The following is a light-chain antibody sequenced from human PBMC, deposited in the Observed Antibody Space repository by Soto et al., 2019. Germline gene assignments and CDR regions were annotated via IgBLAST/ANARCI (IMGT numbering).Light chain of an antibody. Sequence: IVLTQSPGTLSLSPGERVPLSCMASQSISNNHLAWYQQKPGQAPRLLIYGASSRATGIPDRFSGSGSGTDFTLTISRLEPEDFAVYYCQQYGSSWTFGQGTKVDI. CDR1: QSISNNH. CDR3: QQYGSSWT. CDR2: GAS. V-gene: IGKV3-20*01. J-gene: IGKJ1*01.